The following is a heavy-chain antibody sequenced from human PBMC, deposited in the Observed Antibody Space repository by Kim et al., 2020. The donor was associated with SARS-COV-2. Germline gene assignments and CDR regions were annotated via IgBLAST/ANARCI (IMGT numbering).Heavy chain of an antibody. CDR3: ATSITIFGGFDP. Sequence: ASVKVSCKVSGYTLTELSMHWVRQAPGKGLEWMGGFDPEDGETIYAQKFQGRVTMTEDTSTDTAYMELSSLRSEDTEVYYCATSITIFGGFDPWGQGTLVTVSS. V-gene: IGHV1-24*01. CDR1: GYTLTELS. J-gene: IGHJ5*02. CDR2: FDPEDGET. D-gene: IGHD3-3*01.